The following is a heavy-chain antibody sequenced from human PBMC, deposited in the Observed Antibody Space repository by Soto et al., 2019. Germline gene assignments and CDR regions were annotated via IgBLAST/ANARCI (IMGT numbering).Heavy chain of an antibody. Sequence: PSETLSLTCAVSGGSISSGGYYWSWIRQHPGKGLEWIGYIYYSGSTYYNPSLKSRVTISVDTSKNQFSLKLSSVTAADTAVYYCAREGPYYDILTGYYRYYYYGMDVWGQGTTVTVSS. D-gene: IGHD3-9*01. CDR1: GGSISSGGYY. CDR2: IYYSGST. CDR3: AREGPYYDILTGYYRYYYYGMDV. V-gene: IGHV4-31*11. J-gene: IGHJ6*02.